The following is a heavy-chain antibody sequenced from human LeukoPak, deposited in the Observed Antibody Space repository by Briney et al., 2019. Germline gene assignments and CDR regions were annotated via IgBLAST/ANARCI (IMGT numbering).Heavy chain of an antibody. D-gene: IGHD3-22*01. CDR1: GFTFSSYW. V-gene: IGHV3-21*01. CDR2: ITSSSSYI. CDR3: ARDGDSSGYGRYKYYFDY. Sequence: GGSLRLSCAASGFTFSSYWMSWVRQAPGKGLEWVSSITSSSSYIYYADSVKGRFTISRDNAKNSLFLQMNSLRAEDTAVYYCARDGDSSGYGRYKYYFDYWGQGTLVTVSS. J-gene: IGHJ4*02.